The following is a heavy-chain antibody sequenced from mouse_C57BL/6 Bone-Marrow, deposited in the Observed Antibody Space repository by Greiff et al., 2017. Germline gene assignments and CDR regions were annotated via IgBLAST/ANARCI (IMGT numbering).Heavy chain of an antibody. CDR2: IDPSDSYT. CDR3: ARSRWLLIFDY. D-gene: IGHD2-3*01. CDR1: GYTFTSYW. J-gene: IGHJ2*01. Sequence: QVQLQQPGAELVKPGASVKLSCKASGYTFTSYWMQWVKQRPGQGLEWIGEIDPSDSYTNYNQKFKGKATLTVETSSSTAYMQLSSLTSEDSAVYYCARSRWLLIFDYWGQGTTLTVSS. V-gene: IGHV1-50*01.